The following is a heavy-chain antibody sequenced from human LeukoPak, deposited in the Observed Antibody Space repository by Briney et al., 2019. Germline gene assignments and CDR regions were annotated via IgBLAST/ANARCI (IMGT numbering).Heavy chain of an antibody. V-gene: IGHV1-8*03. D-gene: IGHD6-6*01. J-gene: IGHJ4*02. CDR3: AKDRYLAATRVAARPLDY. CDR2: MNPINGNT. Sequence: ASVKVSCKASEYTFTSYDINWVRQATGQGLEWMGWMNPINGNTDYAQKFQGRVTITMNTSISTAYMELSSLRAEDTAVYYCAKDRYLAATRVAARPLDYWGQGTLVTVSS. CDR1: EYTFTSYD.